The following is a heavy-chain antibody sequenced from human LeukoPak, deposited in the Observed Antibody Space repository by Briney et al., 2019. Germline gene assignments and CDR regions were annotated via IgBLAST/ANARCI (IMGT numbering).Heavy chain of an antibody. CDR2: ISSSSSYM. Sequence: GGSLRLSCAASGFTFSSYSMNWVRQAPGKGLEWVSSISSSSSYMYYADSVKGRFTISRDNAKNSLYLQMNSLRAEDTAVYYCARMQLVRGIAFDYWGQGTLVTVSS. D-gene: IGHD6-6*01. V-gene: IGHV3-21*01. CDR1: GFTFSSYS. CDR3: ARMQLVRGIAFDY. J-gene: IGHJ4*02.